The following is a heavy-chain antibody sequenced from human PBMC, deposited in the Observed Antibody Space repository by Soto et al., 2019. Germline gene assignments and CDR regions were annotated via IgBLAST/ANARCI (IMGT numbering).Heavy chain of an antibody. CDR1: GGSISSYY. J-gene: IGHJ4*02. D-gene: IGHD3-10*01. Sequence: PSETLSLTCTVSGGSISSYYWSWIRQPPGKGLEWIGYIYYSGSTNYNPSLKSRVTISVDTSKNQFPLKLSSVTAADTAVYYCARVRSGYTMVRGVISYFDYWGQGTLVTVSS. CDR3: ARVRSGYTMVRGVISYFDY. CDR2: IYYSGST. V-gene: IGHV4-59*01.